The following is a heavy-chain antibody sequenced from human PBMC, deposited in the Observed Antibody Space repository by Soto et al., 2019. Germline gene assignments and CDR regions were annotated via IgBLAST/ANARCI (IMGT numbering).Heavy chain of an antibody. CDR3: ARRGSGFDY. CDR1: GGSISSSNW. J-gene: IGHJ4*02. V-gene: IGHV4-4*02. D-gene: IGHD6-19*01. CDR2: TYHSGST. Sequence: QVQLQESGPGLVKPSGTLSLTCTVSGGSISSSNWWSWVRQPPGKGLEWIAETYHSGSTNYNPSLESRVTMSVDKFKNLFSLKVTSVNAADTAVYYCARRGSGFDYWGQGTLVTVFS.